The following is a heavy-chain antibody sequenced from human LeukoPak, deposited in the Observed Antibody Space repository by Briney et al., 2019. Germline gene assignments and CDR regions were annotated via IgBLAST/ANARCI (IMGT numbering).Heavy chain of an antibody. J-gene: IGHJ4*02. Sequence: ASVKVSCKASGYTFTSYGISWVRQAPGQGLEWMGWISAYNGNTNYAQKLQGRVTMTTDTSTSTAYMELRSLRSDDTAVYYCARTVLWFGELLNYFDYWGQGTLVTVSS. CDR1: GYTFTSYG. CDR2: ISAYNGNT. D-gene: IGHD3-10*01. CDR3: ARTVLWFGELLNYFDY. V-gene: IGHV1-18*01.